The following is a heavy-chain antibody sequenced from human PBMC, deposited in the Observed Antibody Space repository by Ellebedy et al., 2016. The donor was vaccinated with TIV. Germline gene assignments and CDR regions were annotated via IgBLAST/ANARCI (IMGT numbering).Heavy chain of an antibody. CDR3: AEGRSDWYYFDY. CDR2: INQSGSA. D-gene: IGHD6-19*01. Sequence: SETLSLTCGVYGGSFTGYYYSWIRQPPGKGLEWIGEINQSGSATYNPSLKGRVTISADMSKNQFSLRLTSVTAADTAVYYCAEGRSDWYYFDYWGHGTLVTVSS. CDR1: GGSFTGYY. J-gene: IGHJ4*01. V-gene: IGHV4-34*01.